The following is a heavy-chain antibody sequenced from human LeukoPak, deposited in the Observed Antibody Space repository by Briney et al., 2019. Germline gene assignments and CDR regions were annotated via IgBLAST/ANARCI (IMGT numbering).Heavy chain of an antibody. V-gene: IGHV3-21*01. J-gene: IGHJ5*02. Sequence: GALRLSCAVSGFIVSSNYMSWVRQAPGKGLEWVSSISSSGVYIYYADSLKGRFTISRDNAKDSLYLQMNSLRAEDTAVYYCARSLGSCSTTTCYDNWFDPWGQGTLVTVSS. D-gene: IGHD2-2*01. CDR2: ISSSGVYI. CDR1: GFIVSSNY. CDR3: ARSLGSCSTTTCYDNWFDP.